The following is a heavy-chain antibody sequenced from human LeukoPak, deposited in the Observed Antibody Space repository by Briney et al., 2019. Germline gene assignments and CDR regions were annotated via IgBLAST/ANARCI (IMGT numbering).Heavy chain of an antibody. D-gene: IGHD3-22*01. CDR2: FDPEDGET. J-gene: IGHJ4*02. CDR1: GYTLIELS. V-gene: IGHV1-24*01. Sequence: ASVKVSCKVSGYTLIELSMHWVRQAPGKGLEWMGGFDPEDGETIYAQKFQDRVTMTEDTSTDTACMELSSLRSEDTAVYYCARDDRASYYDSSGYYYALDYWGQGTLVTVSS. CDR3: ARDDRASYYDSSGYYYALDY.